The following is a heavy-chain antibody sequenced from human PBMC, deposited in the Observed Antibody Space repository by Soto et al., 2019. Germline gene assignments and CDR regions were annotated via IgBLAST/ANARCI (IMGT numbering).Heavy chain of an antibody. CDR2: IGTAGDT. CDR3: ARDLLKGMDV. Sequence: EVQLVESGGGLVQPGGSLRLSCAASGFTFSSYDMHWVRQATGKGLEWVSAIGTAGDTYYPGSVKGRFTISRENAKHSLYLQMNSLRAEDTAVYYCARDLLKGMDVWGQGTTVTVSS. CDR1: GFTFSSYD. V-gene: IGHV3-13*01. J-gene: IGHJ6*02. D-gene: IGHD2-8*02.